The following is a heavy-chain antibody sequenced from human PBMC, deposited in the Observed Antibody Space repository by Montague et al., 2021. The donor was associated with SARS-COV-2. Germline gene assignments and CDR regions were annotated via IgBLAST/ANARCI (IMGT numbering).Heavy chain of an antibody. CDR2: FDYSGSS. D-gene: IGHD3-9*01. Sequence: SETLSLTCTVSGGSISSSCYYWGWIRQPPGKGLEWIGCFDYSGSSYYTPSLKSPVTISVDTSKNQFSLKSSSVTTADTAVYSCARHVCDILTGYYTYGDFELWGHGTLVTVSS. CDR1: GGSISSSCYY. CDR3: ARHVCDILTGYYTYGDFEL. V-gene: IGHV4-39*01. J-gene: IGHJ2*01.